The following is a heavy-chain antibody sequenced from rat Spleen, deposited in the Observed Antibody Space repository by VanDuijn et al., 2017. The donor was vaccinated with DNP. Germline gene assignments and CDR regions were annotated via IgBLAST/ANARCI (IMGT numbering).Heavy chain of an antibody. J-gene: IGHJ1*01. Sequence: EVQLVESGGGLVQPGRSLKLSCLVSGFTFSDYGMSWLRQSPGKGLEWIASISSDSGYIYYADTVKGRFTISRENAKNTLYLQMTSLRSEDTATYYCARGSGGVRWYFDFWGPGTMVTVSS. CDR2: ISSDSGYI. CDR1: GFTFSDYG. D-gene: IGHD1-4*01. CDR3: ARGSGGVRWYFDF. V-gene: IGHV5-34*01.